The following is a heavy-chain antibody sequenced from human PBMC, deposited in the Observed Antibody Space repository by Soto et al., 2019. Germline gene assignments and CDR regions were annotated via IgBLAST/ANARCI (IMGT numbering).Heavy chain of an antibody. V-gene: IGHV3-23*01. Sequence: SGGSLRLSCAASGFTFSSYAMSWVRQAPGKGLEWVSAISGSGGSTYYADSVKGRFTISRDNSKNTLYLQMNSLRAEDTAVYYCAKDSPLYYDSSGQFDYWGQGTLVTVSS. CDR1: GFTFSSYA. J-gene: IGHJ4*02. CDR2: ISGSGGST. CDR3: AKDSPLYYDSSGQFDY. D-gene: IGHD3-22*01.